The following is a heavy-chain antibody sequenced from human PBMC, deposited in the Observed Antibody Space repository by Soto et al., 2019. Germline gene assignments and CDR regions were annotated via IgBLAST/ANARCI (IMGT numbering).Heavy chain of an antibody. Sequence: EVQLVESGGGLVNPGGSLRLSCGASGFIFSNVCMNWVRQAPGKGLEWVGRIKSKIDGGTTDYATPVEGRFSISRDDSDNTLYLQLDSLKAEDTAIYYCSASYSYWGQGTQVTVS. CDR2: IKSKIDGGTT. J-gene: IGHJ4*02. V-gene: IGHV3-15*07. CDR3: SASYSY. D-gene: IGHD2-21*01. CDR1: GFIFSNVC.